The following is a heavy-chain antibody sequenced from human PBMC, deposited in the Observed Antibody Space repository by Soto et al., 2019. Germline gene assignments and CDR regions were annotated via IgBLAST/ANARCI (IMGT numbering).Heavy chain of an antibody. CDR3: AGQGRLRWDFQH. J-gene: IGHJ1*01. CDR2: INHSGST. V-gene: IGHV4-34*01. CDR1: GGSFSDYY. Sequence: SETLSLTCVVYGGSFSDYYWSWIRQPPGKGLEWIGEINHSGSTNYNPSLKSRVTISVDTSKNQFSLKLSSVTAADTAVYYCAGQGRLRWDFQHWGQGTLVTVSS. D-gene: IGHD4-17*01.